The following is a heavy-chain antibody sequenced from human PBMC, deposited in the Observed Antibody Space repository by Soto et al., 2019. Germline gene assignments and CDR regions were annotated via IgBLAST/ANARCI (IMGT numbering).Heavy chain of an antibody. Sequence: RASVKVSCKASGYTFTSYDINWVRQATGQGLEWMGWMNPNRGNTGYAQKFQGRVTMTRNTSISTAYMELSSLRSEDTAVYYCAPGGATERREAFGIWGQGTMVTVSS. D-gene: IGHD1-26*01. J-gene: IGHJ3*02. V-gene: IGHV1-8*01. CDR3: APGGATERREAFGI. CDR2: MNPNRGNT. CDR1: GYTFTSYD.